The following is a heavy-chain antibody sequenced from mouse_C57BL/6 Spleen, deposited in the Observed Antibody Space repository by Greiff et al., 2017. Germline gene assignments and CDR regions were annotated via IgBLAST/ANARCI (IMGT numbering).Heavy chain of an antibody. CDR1: GYAFSSYW. V-gene: IGHV1-80*01. Sequence: VQLQQSGAELVKPGASVKFSCKASGYAFSSYWMNWVKQRPGKGLEWIGQIYPGGGDTNYTGKFKGKATLTADKSSSTTYMQGRSLTDTDSSVYLCAGYRYDNYYAMDYWGQGTSVTVSS. D-gene: IGHD2-14*01. CDR2: IYPGGGDT. CDR3: AGYRYDNYYAMDY. J-gene: IGHJ4*01.